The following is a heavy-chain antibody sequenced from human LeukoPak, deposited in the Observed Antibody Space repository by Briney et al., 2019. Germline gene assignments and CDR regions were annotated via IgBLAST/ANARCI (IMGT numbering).Heavy chain of an antibody. Sequence: GASVKVSCKASGGTFSSYAISWVRQAPGQGLEWMGGIIPIFGTANYAQKFQGRVTITADESTSTAYMELSSQRSEDTAGYYCARDLGEYSSGWYPLGYWGQGTLVTVSS. D-gene: IGHD6-19*01. J-gene: IGHJ4*02. CDR2: IIPIFGTA. CDR1: GGTFSSYA. CDR3: ARDLGEYSSGWYPLGY. V-gene: IGHV1-69*13.